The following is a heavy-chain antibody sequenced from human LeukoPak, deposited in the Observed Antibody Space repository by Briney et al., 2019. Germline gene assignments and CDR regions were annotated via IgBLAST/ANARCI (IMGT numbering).Heavy chain of an antibody. D-gene: IGHD6-13*01. V-gene: IGHV3-30*03. CDR2: ISYDGSNK. J-gene: IGHJ5*02. CDR3: ARTRAAAGYSSFWFDP. Sequence: GGSLRLSCAASGFTFSSYGMHWVRQAPGKGLEWVAVISYDGSNKYYADPVKGRFTISRDNSKNTLYLQMNSLRTEDTAVYYCARTRAAAGYSSFWFDPWGQGTLVTVSS. CDR1: GFTFSSYG.